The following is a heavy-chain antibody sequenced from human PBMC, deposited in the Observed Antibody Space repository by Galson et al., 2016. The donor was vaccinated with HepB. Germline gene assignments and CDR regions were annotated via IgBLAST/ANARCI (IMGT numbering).Heavy chain of an antibody. CDR1: GFPFSSYS. D-gene: IGHD6-13*01. CDR3: AKDGGQQVVRWERLRKVYYYYAMDV. J-gene: IGHJ6*02. V-gene: IGHV3-48*02. CDR2: VSSSGSPI. Sequence: SLRLSCAASGFPFSSYSMNWVRQAPGKGLEWVSYVSSSGSPISYADSVKGRFTISVDIAKNLLYLQLNSLRDEDTAVNYCAKDGGQQVVRWERLRKVYYYYAMDVWGQGTTVTVAS.